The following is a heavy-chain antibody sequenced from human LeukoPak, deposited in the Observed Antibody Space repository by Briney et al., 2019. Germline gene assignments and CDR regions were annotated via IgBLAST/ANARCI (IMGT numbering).Heavy chain of an antibody. D-gene: IGHD4-23*01. Sequence: ASVKVSCKVSGYTLTELSMHWVRQAPGKGLEWMGSFDPEAGETTYAPKFHGRVTMTEDTYTHTGYMELTSLRYEDTAMYYCARGDYGGNPDYWGQGTLVTVSS. CDR3: ARGDYGGNPDY. CDR2: FDPEAGET. CDR1: GYTLTELS. V-gene: IGHV1-24*01. J-gene: IGHJ4*02.